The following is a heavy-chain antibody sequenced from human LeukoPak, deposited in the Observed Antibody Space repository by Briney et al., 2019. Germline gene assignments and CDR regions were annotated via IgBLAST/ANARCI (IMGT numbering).Heavy chain of an antibody. CDR3: ARAHLSYYYDSSGYADY. V-gene: IGHV4-34*01. J-gene: IGHJ4*02. CDR1: GGSLSGYY. Sequence: SETLSLTCAVYGGSLSGYYWSWIRQPPGKGLEWIGEINHSGSTNYNPSLKSRVTISVDTSKNQFSLKLSSVTAADTAVYYCARAHLSYYYDSSGYADYWGQGTLVTVSS. CDR2: INHSGST. D-gene: IGHD3-22*01.